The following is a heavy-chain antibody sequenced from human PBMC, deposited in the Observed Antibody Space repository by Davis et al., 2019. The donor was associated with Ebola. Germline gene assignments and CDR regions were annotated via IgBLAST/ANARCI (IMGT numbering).Heavy chain of an antibody. CDR1: GFTFDDYA. D-gene: IGHD6-19*01. J-gene: IGHJ5*02. CDR2: ISWNSDSI. CDR3: ARVGWYGGNWFDP. Sequence: SLKISCAASGFTFDDYAMHWVRQTPGKGLEWVSSISWNSDSIGYADSVKGRFTISRDNAKSSLYLQMNSLRAEDTAVYYCARVGWYGGNWFDPWGQGTLVTVSS. V-gene: IGHV3-9*01.